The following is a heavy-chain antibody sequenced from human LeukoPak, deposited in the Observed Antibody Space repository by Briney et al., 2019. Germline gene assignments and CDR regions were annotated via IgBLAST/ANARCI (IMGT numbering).Heavy chain of an antibody. CDR1: GFTFSSYS. J-gene: IGHJ4*02. Sequence: GGSLRLSCAASGFTFSSYSMNWVRQAPGKGLEWVSYISSSSSTIYYADSVKGRFTISRDNAKNSLYLQMNSLRAEDTAVYYCARARGYGIAVAGLEYYFDYWGQGTLVTVSS. D-gene: IGHD6-19*01. V-gene: IGHV3-48*04. CDR3: ARARGYGIAVAGLEYYFDY. CDR2: ISSSSSTI.